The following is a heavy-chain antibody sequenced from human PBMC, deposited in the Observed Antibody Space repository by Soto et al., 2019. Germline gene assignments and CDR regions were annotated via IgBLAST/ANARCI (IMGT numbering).Heavy chain of an antibody. V-gene: IGHV1-18*01. D-gene: IGHD6-19*01. CDR2: ISPYTGDT. Sequence: QVQLVQSGADVKKPGASVKVSCKASGYTFTDYGISWVRQAPGQGLEWMGWISPYTGDTKYPQRLQGRVTVTADTYTSTAYMELRSLKSDDTAVYYCAKTGGWNWFDPWGQGTLVSVSS. CDR3: AKTGGWNWFDP. J-gene: IGHJ5*02. CDR1: GYTFTDYG.